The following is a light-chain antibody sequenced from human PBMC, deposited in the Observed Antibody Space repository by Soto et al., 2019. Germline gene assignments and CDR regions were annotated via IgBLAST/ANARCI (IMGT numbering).Light chain of an antibody. V-gene: IGKV2-28*01. CDR2: SGS. CDR1: QSLLHSNGYTY. CDR3: MQALQSPRT. J-gene: IGKJ1*01. Sequence: DIVMTQSPLSLPVTPGEPASISCRSSQSLLHSNGYTYLDWYLQKPGQSPQLLIYSGSNRSSGVPDRFSGSGAGTELTLKISRVEAEDVGVYYCMQALQSPRTVGQGTKVEIK.